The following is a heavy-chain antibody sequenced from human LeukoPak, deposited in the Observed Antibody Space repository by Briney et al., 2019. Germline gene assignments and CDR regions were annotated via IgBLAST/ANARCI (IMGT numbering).Heavy chain of an antibody. CDR3: ARHGPVVTATDAFDL. CDR2: INHSGST. CDR1: GGSFSGYY. V-gene: IGHV4-34*01. D-gene: IGHD2-21*02. J-gene: IGHJ3*01. Sequence: SETLSLTCAVYGGSFSGYYWSWIRQPPGKGLEWIGEINHSGSTNYNPSLKSRVTISVDTSKNQLSLSLNSVTAADTAVYYCARHGPVVTATDAFDLWGQGTMVTVSS.